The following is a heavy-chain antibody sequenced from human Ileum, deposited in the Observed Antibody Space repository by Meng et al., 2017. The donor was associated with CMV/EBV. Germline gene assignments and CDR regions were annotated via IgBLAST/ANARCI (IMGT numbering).Heavy chain of an antibody. J-gene: IGHJ4*02. D-gene: IGHD4/OR15-4a*01. CDR2: TPWDRNSA. V-gene: IGHV3-43*01. CDR1: GFTFGDYT. Sequence: GGSLRLSCAASGFTFGDYTMHWVRQGPGKGLEWVSLTPWDRNSAYYSDSVKGRFTISRDNSKNTLYLQMNSLTSEDTALYFCAMASGAVSKGPDYWGQGTLVTVSS. CDR3: AMASGAVSKGPDY.